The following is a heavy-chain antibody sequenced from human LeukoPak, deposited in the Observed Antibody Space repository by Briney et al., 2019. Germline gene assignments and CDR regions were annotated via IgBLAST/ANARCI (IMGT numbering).Heavy chain of an antibody. D-gene: IGHD2-2*02. CDR1: GFTFSNTW. CDR3: AKLEASYCSSTSCYTPFDY. CDR2: IKSKTEGETI. Sequence: GGSLRLSCAASGFTFSNTWMSWVRQAPGKGLEWVARIKSKTEGETIDYSAPVKGRFTISRDDSKNTLYLQMNSLRAEDTAVYYCAKLEASYCSSTSCYTPFDYWGQGTLVTVSS. J-gene: IGHJ4*02. V-gene: IGHV3-15*01.